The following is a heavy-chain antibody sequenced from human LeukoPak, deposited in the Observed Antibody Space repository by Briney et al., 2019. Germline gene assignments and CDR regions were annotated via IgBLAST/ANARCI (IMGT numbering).Heavy chain of an antibody. D-gene: IGHD2-15*01. V-gene: IGHV1-46*01. Sequence: GASVKVSCKASGYTFTSYYMHWVRQAPGQGLEWMGIINPSGGSTSYAQKFQARVTMTRDTSTSTVYMELSSLRSEDTAVYYCARDSRRYCSGGSCPVDYWGQGTLVTVSS. J-gene: IGHJ4*02. CDR3: ARDSRRYCSGGSCPVDY. CDR1: GYTFTSYY. CDR2: INPSGGST.